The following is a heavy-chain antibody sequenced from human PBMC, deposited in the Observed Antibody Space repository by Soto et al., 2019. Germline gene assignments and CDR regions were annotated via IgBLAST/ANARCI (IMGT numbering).Heavy chain of an antibody. J-gene: IGHJ4*02. D-gene: IGHD2-15*01. Sequence: EVRLLESGGGLVQPGGSLRLSCAASGFTFSSYAMSWVRQAPGKGLEWVSAISGSGGSTYYADSVKGRFTISRDNSKNTLYLQMNSLRAEDTAVYYCAKDTVWGYCSGGSCYSFDYWGQGTLVTVSS. V-gene: IGHV3-23*01. CDR1: GFTFSSYA. CDR3: AKDTVWGYCSGGSCYSFDY. CDR2: ISGSGGST.